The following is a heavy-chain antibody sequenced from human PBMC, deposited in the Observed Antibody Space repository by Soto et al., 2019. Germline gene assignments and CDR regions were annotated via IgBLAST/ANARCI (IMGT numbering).Heavy chain of an antibody. CDR2: VYSSGST. V-gene: IGHV4-4*07. J-gene: IGHJ4*02. D-gene: IGHD4-4*01. CDR3: ARDVDYNNRVLYY. CDR1: GGSITGYY. Sequence: HVQLQESGPGLVTQSETLSLTCTVSGGSITGYYWNWIRQPAGKGLEWIGRVYSSGSTNYNPSLKGRGTMSVDASTNQSALKLRSVTAGETAVYYCARDVDYNNRVLYYWGQGSLVTVSS.